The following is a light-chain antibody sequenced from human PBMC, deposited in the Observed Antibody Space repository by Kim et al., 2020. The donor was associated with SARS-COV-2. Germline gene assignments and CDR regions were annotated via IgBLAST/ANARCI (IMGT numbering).Light chain of an antibody. CDR2: RDT. Sequence: SVALGHTARMTCGGNNIDSKNVQWYQQKPRQAPVLVIYRDTSRPSGIPARFSGSNSGNTATLTISRAQAGDEADYYCQVWDRSTLFGGGTKLTVL. J-gene: IGLJ3*02. CDR3: QVWDRSTL. CDR1: NIDSKN. V-gene: IGLV3-9*01.